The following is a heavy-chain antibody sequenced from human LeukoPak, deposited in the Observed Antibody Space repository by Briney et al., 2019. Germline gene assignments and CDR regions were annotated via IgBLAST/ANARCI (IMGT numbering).Heavy chain of an antibody. D-gene: IGHD3-22*01. CDR3: ARAPYDSGGYYDYYFDY. Sequence: SETLSLTCTVSGGSISSYYWSWIRQPPGKGLEWIGYIYYSGSTNYNPSLKSRVTISVDTSKNQFSLKLSSVTAADTAVYYCARAPYDSGGYYDYYFDYWGQGTLVTVPS. V-gene: IGHV4-59*08. CDR2: IYYSGST. J-gene: IGHJ4*02. CDR1: GGSISSYY.